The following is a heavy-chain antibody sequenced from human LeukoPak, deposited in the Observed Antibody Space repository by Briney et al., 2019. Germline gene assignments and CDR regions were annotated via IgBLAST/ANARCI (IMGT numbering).Heavy chain of an antibody. Sequence: GASVKVSCKASGYTFTTYGISCVRQAPGQGFEWLGRISVYNGNTNYAQKLQGRVTMTTDTSTSTAYMGLRSLRSDDTAVYYCARMILLLGDVLTVPPRGFDYWGQGTLVTVSS. J-gene: IGHJ4*02. D-gene: IGHD3-9*01. CDR3: ARMILLLGDVLTVPPRGFDY. CDR1: GYTFTTYG. CDR2: ISVYNGNT. V-gene: IGHV1-18*01.